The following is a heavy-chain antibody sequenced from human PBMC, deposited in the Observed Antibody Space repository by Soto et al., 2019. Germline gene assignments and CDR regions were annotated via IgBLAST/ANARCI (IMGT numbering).Heavy chain of an antibody. V-gene: IGHV3-33*01. Sequence: GGSLRLFRPASGFTFSSYAMPWVRQAAGKGLEWVAVIWYDGSNKYYADSATGRFTISRDNSKNSLYLQMNGLRADDTTVYYCPRDTSGYDGGSFDYWGQGTLVTVSS. J-gene: IGHJ4*02. CDR2: IWYDGSNK. CDR1: GFTFSSYA. D-gene: IGHD5-12*01. CDR3: PRDTSGYDGGSFDY.